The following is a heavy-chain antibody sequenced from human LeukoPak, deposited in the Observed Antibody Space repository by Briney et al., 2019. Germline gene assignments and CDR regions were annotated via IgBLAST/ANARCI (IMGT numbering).Heavy chain of an antibody. V-gene: IGHV1-24*01. J-gene: IGHJ1*01. CDR3: ATALLTTVTFQH. CDR1: GYTLTELS. Sequence: GASVKVSCKVSGYTLTELSMHWVRQAPGKGLEWMGGFDTEDGETIYAQKFQGRVTMTEDTSTDTAYMELSSLRSEDTAVYYCATALLTTVTFQHWGQGTLATVSS. CDR2: FDTEDGET. D-gene: IGHD4-17*01.